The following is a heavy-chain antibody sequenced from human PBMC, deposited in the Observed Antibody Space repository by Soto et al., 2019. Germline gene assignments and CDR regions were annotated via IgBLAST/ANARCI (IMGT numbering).Heavy chain of an antibody. CDR1: GFTFTSYY. D-gene: IGHD4-17*01. V-gene: IGHV3-74*03. Sequence: EVQLVESGGGLVQPGGSLRLSCAASGFTFTSYYMHWVRQAPGKGLVWVSLISVDGGRTVYADSVRGRFTISRDNAKNTVYRQMNSLRAEDTAVYYCARDLDGDQDWYLDLWGRGTLVTVSS. CDR2: ISVDGGRT. CDR3: ARDLDGDQDWYLDL. J-gene: IGHJ2*01.